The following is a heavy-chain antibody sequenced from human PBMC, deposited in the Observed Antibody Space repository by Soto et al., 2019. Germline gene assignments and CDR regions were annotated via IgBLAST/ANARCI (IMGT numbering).Heavy chain of an antibody. CDR3: ARGYCSSTSCYGHRLSWFDP. Sequence: GGSLRLSCAASGFTFSSYEMNWVRQAPGKGLEWVSYISSSGSTIYYADSVKGRFTISRDNAKNSLYLQMNSLRAEDTAVYYCARGYCSSTSCYGHRLSWFDPWGQGTLVTVSS. J-gene: IGHJ5*02. CDR1: GFTFSSYE. V-gene: IGHV3-48*03. CDR2: ISSSGSTI. D-gene: IGHD2-2*01.